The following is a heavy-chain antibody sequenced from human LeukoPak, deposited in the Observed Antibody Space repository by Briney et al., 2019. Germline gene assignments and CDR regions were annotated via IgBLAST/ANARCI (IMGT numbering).Heavy chain of an antibody. CDR2: ISSNGGST. Sequence: GSLRLSCAASGFTFSSYAMHWVRQAPGKGLEHASAISSNGGSTYYANSVKGRFTISRDNSKNTLYLQMGSLRAEDMAVYYCARMADFWSGYPYDYWGQGTLVTVSS. J-gene: IGHJ4*02. D-gene: IGHD3-3*01. V-gene: IGHV3-64*01. CDR1: GFTFSSYA. CDR3: ARMADFWSGYPYDY.